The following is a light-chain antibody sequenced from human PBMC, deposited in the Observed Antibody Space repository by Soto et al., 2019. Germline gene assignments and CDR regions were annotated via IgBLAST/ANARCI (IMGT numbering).Light chain of an antibody. Sequence: DIQMTQSPSSLSASVGDRVIITCLASQSISNYLNWYQQKPGEAPKLLISAASSLQGGVPSSFSSSGSGTDFTLTISSLQPEDFATYYYQQTYSTPRTFGQGTKVDIK. V-gene: IGKV1-39*01. CDR1: QSISNY. J-gene: IGKJ1*01. CDR2: AAS. CDR3: QQTYSTPRT.